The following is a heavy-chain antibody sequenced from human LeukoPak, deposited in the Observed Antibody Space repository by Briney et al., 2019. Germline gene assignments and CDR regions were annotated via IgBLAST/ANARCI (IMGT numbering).Heavy chain of an antibody. CDR1: GYTFSTYG. V-gene: IGHV1-18*01. CDR3: ARDSGGRGHFDF. CDR2: IGPNNGNT. J-gene: IGHJ4*02. D-gene: IGHD3-16*01. Sequence: ASVKVSCKASGYTFSTYGITWVRQAPGQGLEWMGWIGPNNGNTNYAQNLQGRVTMTSDTSTGTAYMELRSLRSDDTAVYFCARDSGGRGHFDFWGQGTLVTVSS.